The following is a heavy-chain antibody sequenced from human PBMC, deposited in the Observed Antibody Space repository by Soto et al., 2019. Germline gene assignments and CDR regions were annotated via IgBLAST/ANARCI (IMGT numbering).Heavy chain of an antibody. Sequence: ASVKVSCKASGYAFTSYGISGVRQAPGQGLEWMGWISAYSGNTNYAQKRHGRVTMTTDTSTSTAYMDLRSLRSHDTAVYYCARADDNLRYFDWITYGMDVWGQGTTVTVSS. D-gene: IGHD3-9*01. CDR1: GYAFTSYG. CDR3: ARADDNLRYFDWITYGMDV. J-gene: IGHJ6*02. CDR2: ISAYSGNT. V-gene: IGHV1-18*01.